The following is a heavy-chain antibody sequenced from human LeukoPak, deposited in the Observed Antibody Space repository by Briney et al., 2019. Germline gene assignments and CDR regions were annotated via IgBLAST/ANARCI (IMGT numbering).Heavy chain of an antibody. CDR3: ARSPPNSGSYYRSHYYYYMDV. J-gene: IGHJ6*03. V-gene: IGHV1-69*13. CDR2: IIPIFGTA. Sequence: SVKVSCKASGGTFSSYAISWVRQAPGQGLEWMGGIIPIFGTANYAQKFQGRVTITADESTSTAYMELSSLRSEDTAVYYCARSPPNSGSYYRSHYYYYMDVWGKGTTVTVSS. CDR1: GGTFSSYA. D-gene: IGHD1-26*01.